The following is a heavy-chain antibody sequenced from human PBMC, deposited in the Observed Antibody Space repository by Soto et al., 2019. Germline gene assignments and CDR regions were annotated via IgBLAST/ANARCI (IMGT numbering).Heavy chain of an antibody. CDR3: ARAQWELDY. V-gene: IGHV3-11*06. CDR1: GFTFSDYY. CDR2: ISTTGSFT. D-gene: IGHD1-26*01. J-gene: IGHJ4*02. Sequence: PGGSLRLSCAAPGFTFSDYYMSWIRQAPGKGLEWVSFISTTGSFTNCADSLKGRFTISRDNAKNSLYLQINSLRGDDTAVYYCARAQWELDYWGQGTLVTVSS.